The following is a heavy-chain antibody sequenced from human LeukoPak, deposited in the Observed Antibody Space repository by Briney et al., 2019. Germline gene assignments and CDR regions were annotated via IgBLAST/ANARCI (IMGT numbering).Heavy chain of an antibody. Sequence: GGSLRLSCAASGFTFSSYSMNWVRQAPGKGLVWVSRINTDGSSTNYADSVKGRFTISRDKAKNTLYLQMNSLRVEDTAVYHCAKDGNCGDSCYWGQGTLVTVSS. D-gene: IGHD2-15*01. CDR2: INTDGSST. CDR1: GFTFSSYS. V-gene: IGHV3-74*01. J-gene: IGHJ4*02. CDR3: AKDGNCGDSCY.